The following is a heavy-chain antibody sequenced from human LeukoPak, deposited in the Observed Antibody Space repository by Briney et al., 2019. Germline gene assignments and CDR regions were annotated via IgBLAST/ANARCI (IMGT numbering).Heavy chain of an antibody. D-gene: IGHD2-2*02. CDR3: ARVSVIEYCSSTSCHIERGWFDP. Sequence: SVTVSCKASGGTFSSYAISWVRQAPGQGIEWMGGIIPIFGTANYAQKFQGRVTITADESTSTAYMELSSLRSEDTAVYYCARVSVIEYCSSTSCHIERGWFDPWGQGTLVTVSS. V-gene: IGHV1-69*13. CDR2: IIPIFGTA. J-gene: IGHJ5*02. CDR1: GGTFSSYA.